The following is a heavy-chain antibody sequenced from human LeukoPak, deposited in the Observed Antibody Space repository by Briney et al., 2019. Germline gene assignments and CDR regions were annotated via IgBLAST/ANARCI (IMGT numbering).Heavy chain of an antibody. J-gene: IGHJ4*02. CDR1: GGSISSGGYY. V-gene: IGHV4-31*03. CDR2: IYYSGST. Sequence: SETLSLTCTVSGGSISSGGYYWSWIRQHPGKGLEWIGYIYYSGSTYYNPSLKSRVTISVDTSKNQFSLKLSSVTAADTAVYYCAREPVLRYFDWFTPPDYWGQGTLVTVSS. D-gene: IGHD3-9*01. CDR3: AREPVLRYFDWFTPPDY.